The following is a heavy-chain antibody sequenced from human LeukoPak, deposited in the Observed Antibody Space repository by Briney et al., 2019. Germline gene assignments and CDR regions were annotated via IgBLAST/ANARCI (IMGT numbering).Heavy chain of an antibody. J-gene: IGHJ4*02. CDR2: FDPEDGET. CDR3: ATGPSAGRYFDSVDY. Sequence: ASVKVSCKVSGYTLTELSMHWVLQAPGKGLGWMGDFDPEDGETIYEQKFQGRVTMTEDTSTDSAYMALSSLRSELTAVYYCATGPSAGRYFDSVDYWGQGTLVTVSS. D-gene: IGHD3-9*01. CDR1: GYTLTELS. V-gene: IGHV1-24*01.